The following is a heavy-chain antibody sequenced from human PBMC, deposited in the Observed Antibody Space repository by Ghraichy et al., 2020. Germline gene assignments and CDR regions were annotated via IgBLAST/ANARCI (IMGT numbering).Heavy chain of an antibody. CDR2: IYWDDDK. Sequence: SGPTLVKPTQTLTLTCTFSGFSLSTSGVGVGWIRQPPGKALEWLALIYWDDDKRYSPSLKSRLTITKDTSKNQVVLTMTNMDPVDTATYYCAHRRGRGPNNYDFWSGYLPYYYYYYGMDVWGQGTTVTVSS. D-gene: IGHD3-3*01. CDR3: AHRRGRGPNNYDFWSGYLPYYYYYYGMDV. V-gene: IGHV2-5*02. J-gene: IGHJ6*02. CDR1: GFSLSTSGVG.